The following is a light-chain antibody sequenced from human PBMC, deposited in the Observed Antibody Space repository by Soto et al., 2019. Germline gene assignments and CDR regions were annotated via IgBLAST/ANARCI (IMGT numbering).Light chain of an antibody. CDR1: NIGSKS. Sequence: SYELTQPPSVSMAPGQTARITCEGSNIGSKSVHWYQQRPGQAPVLVVYDDSDRPSGIPERFSGSNSGNTATLTISRVEAGDEADYHCQVLDSSSDHRVFGGGTKLTVL. V-gene: IGLV3-21*02. J-gene: IGLJ2*01. CDR2: DDS. CDR3: QVLDSSSDHRV.